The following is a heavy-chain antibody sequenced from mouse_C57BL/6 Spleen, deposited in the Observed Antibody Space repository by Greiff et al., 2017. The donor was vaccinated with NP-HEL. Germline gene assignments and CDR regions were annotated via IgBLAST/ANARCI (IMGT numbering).Heavy chain of an antibody. V-gene: IGHV1-18*01. CDR1: GYTFTDYN. Sequence: EVQLQQSGPELVKPGASVKIPCKASGYTFTDYNMAWVKQSHGKSLEWIGDINPDNGGTIYNQKFKGKATLTVDKASSTAYMELRSLTSEDTAVYYCASGDGDYGGLAYWGQGTLVTVSA. D-gene: IGHD2-13*01. J-gene: IGHJ3*01. CDR3: ASGDGDYGGLAY. CDR2: INPDNGGT.